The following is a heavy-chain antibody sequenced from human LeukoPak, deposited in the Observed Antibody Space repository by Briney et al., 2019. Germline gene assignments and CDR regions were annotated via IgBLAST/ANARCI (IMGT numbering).Heavy chain of an antibody. CDR2: ISGSGNAI. CDR3: ARNSPGLGY. D-gene: IGHD2/OR15-2a*01. CDR1: GFTFSSYS. Sequence: PGGSLRLSCAASGFTFSSYSMNWVRQAPGKGLEWVSYISGSGNAISYADSVRGRFTISRDNGKNSVYLQMNSLRTEDTAVYYCARNSPGLGYWGQGTLVTVSS. J-gene: IGHJ4*02. V-gene: IGHV3-48*01.